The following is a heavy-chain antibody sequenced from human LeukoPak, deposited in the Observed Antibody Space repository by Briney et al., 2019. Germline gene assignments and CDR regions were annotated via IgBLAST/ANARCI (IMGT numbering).Heavy chain of an antibody. CDR3: ARAWYYYDSSGYYPFDY. CDR2: INHSGST. V-gene: IGHV4-34*01. D-gene: IGHD3-22*01. Sequence: SGTLSLTCTVSGGSISSYYWSWIRQPPGKGLEWIGEINHSGSTNYNPSLKSRVTISVDTSKNQFSLKLSSVTAADTAVYYCARAWYYYDSSGYYPFDYWGQGTLVTVSS. CDR1: GGSISSYY. J-gene: IGHJ4*02.